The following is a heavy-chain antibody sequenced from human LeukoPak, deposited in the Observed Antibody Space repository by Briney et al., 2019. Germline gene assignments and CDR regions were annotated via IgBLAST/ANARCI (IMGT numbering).Heavy chain of an antibody. CDR3: ARAHSPQTGARWYYYYMDV. CDR2: ISSSSSTI. Sequence: PGGSLRLSCAASGFTFSSYSMNWVRQAPGKGLEWVSYISSSSSTIYYADSVKGRFTISRDNAKNSLYLQMNSLRAEDTAVYYCARAHSPQTGARWYYYYMDVWGKGTTVTVSS. J-gene: IGHJ6*03. V-gene: IGHV3-48*01. CDR1: GFTFSSYS. D-gene: IGHD7-27*01.